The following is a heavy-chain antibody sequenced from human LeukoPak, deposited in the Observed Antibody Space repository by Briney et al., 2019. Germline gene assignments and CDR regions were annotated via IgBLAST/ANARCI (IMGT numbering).Heavy chain of an antibody. CDR3: ARAGVATPSIDY. D-gene: IGHD2-8*01. V-gene: IGHV3-21*01. Sequence: PGGSLRLSCAASGFAFSSYSMNWVRQAPGKGLEWVSSISSSSSYIYYADSVKGRFTISRDNAKNSLYLQMNSLRAEDTAVYYCARAGVATPSIDYWGQGTLVIVSS. CDR2: ISSSSSYI. CDR1: GFAFSSYS. J-gene: IGHJ4*02.